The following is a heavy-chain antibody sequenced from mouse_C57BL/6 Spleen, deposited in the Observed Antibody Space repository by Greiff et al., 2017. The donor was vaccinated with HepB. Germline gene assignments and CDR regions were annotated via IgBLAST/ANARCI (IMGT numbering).Heavy chain of an antibody. J-gene: IGHJ2*01. D-gene: IGHD1-1*01. CDR2: IDPSDSYT. V-gene: IGHV1-50*01. CDR1: GYTFTSYW. Sequence: QVQLQQPGAELVKPGASVKLSCKASGYTFTSYWMQWVKQRPGQGLEWIGEIDPSDSYTNYNQKFKGKATLTVDTSSSTAYMQLSSLTSADSAVYYCARGYGSSWGYFDYWGQGTTLTVSS. CDR3: ARGYGSSWGYFDY.